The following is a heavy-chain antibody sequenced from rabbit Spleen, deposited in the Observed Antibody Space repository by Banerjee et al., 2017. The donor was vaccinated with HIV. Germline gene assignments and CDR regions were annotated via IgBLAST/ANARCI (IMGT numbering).Heavy chain of an antibody. D-gene: IGHD8-1*01. CDR1: GVSFNDKDV. V-gene: IGHV1S45*01. CDR2: IDAGSSGFT. J-gene: IGHJ6*01. Sequence: QEQLVESGGGLVQPGGSLTLSCKASGVSFNDKDVMCWVRQAPGKGLEWIACIDAGSSGFTYHASWAKGRFTISKTSSTTVTLQATSLTAADTATYFCARDTGSSFSSYGMDLWGQGTLVTVS. CDR3: ARDTGSSFSSYGMDL.